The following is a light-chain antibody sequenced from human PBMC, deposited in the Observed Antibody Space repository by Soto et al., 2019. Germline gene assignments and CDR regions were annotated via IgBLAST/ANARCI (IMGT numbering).Light chain of an antibody. CDR2: DAS. CDR1: QSVSRH. CDR3: QQRGNWPLT. J-gene: IGKJ4*01. V-gene: IGKV3-11*01. Sequence: EIVLTQSPATLSLSPGERATLSCRASQSVSRHLAWYQQKPGQAPRLLIYDASNRATGIPARFSGSGSGTDFTLNISSLEPEDFAVYYCQQRGNWPLTFGGGTKVEIK.